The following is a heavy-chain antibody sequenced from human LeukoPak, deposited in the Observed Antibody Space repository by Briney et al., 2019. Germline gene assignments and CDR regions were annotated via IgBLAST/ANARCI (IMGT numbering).Heavy chain of an antibody. D-gene: IGHD2-2*01. V-gene: IGHV1-2*02. CDR3: ARDYRSSTSCYDY. CDR1: GYTFTGYY. Sequence: ASVKVSCKASGYTFTGYYMHWVRQAPGQGLEWMGWINPNSGGTNYAQKFQGRVTMTRDTSISTAYMELSRLRSDDTAVYYCARDYRSSTSCYDYWGQGTLVTVSS. J-gene: IGHJ4*02. CDR2: INPNSGGT.